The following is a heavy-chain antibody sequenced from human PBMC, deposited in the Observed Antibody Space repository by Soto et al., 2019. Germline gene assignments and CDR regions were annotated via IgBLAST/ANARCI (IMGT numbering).Heavy chain of an antibody. D-gene: IGHD2-21*02. CDR3: ARDRRCGGDCYFHDAFAI. Sequence: QVQLVQSGAEVKKPGSSVKVSCKASGGTFSSYAISWVRQAPGQGLEWMGGIIPIFGTANYAQKFQGRVTITADEATSTAYMEMSSLRSEDTAVYYCARDRRCGGDCYFHDAFAISGQGTMVTVSS. CDR2: IIPIFGTA. V-gene: IGHV1-69*01. J-gene: IGHJ3*02. CDR1: GGTFSSYA.